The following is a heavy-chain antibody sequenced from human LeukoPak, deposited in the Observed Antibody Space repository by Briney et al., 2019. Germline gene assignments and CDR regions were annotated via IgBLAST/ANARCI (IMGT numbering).Heavy chain of an antibody. J-gene: IGHJ6*03. V-gene: IGHV3-30*18. D-gene: IGHD3-3*01. CDR3: ANPVQRFYYYYYMDV. CDR2: ISYDGSNK. CDR1: GFTFSSYG. Sequence: GGSLRLSCAASGFTFSSYGMHWVRQAPGKGLEWVAVISYDGSNKYYADSVKGRFTISRDNSKNTLYLQMNSLRAEDTAVYYCANPVQRFYYYYYMDVWGKGTTVTVSS.